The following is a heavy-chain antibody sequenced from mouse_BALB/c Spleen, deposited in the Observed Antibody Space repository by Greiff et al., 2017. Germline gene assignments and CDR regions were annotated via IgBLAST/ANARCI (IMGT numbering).Heavy chain of an antibody. J-gene: IGHJ3*01. CDR2: ISSGGST. V-gene: IGHV5-6-5*01. CDR3: ANGNYAY. CDR1: GFTFSSYA. Sequence: EVQGVESGGGLVKPGGSLKLSCAASGFTFSSYAMSWVRQTPEKRLEWVASISSGGSTYYPDSVKGRFTISRDNARNILYLQMSSLRSEDTAMYYCANGNYAYWGQGTLVTVSA. D-gene: IGHD2-1*01.